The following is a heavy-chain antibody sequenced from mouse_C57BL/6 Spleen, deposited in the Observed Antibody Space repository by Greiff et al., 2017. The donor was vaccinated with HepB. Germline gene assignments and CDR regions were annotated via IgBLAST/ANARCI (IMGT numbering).Heavy chain of an antibody. CDR1: GYSITSGYY. CDR2: ISYDGSN. J-gene: IGHJ2*01. CDR3: ARGAENYYFDY. V-gene: IGHV3-6*01. D-gene: IGHD3-3*01. Sequence: ESGPGLVKPSQSLSLTCSVTGYSITSGYYWNWIRQFPGNKLEWMGYISYDGSNNYNPSLKNRISITRDTSKHQFFLKLNSVTTEDTATYYCARGAENYYFDYWGQGTTLTVSS.